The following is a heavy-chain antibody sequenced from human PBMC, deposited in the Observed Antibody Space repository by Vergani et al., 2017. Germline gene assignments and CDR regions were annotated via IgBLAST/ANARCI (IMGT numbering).Heavy chain of an antibody. J-gene: IGHJ6*03. Sequence: QVQLQESGPGLVKPSETLSLTCAVSGYSISSGYYWGWIRQPAGKGLEWIGYIYYSGSTNYNPSLKSRVTISVDTSKNQFSLKLSSVTAADTAVYYCARLYSSSSVVGVYYYYYMDVWGKGTTVTVSS. CDR3: ARLYSSSSVVGVYYYYYMDV. CDR1: GYSISSGYY. V-gene: IGHV4-61*10. D-gene: IGHD6-6*01. CDR2: IYYSGST.